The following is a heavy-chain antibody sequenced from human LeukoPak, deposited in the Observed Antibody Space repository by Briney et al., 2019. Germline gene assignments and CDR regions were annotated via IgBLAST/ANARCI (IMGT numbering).Heavy chain of an antibody. V-gene: IGHV1-69*01. J-gene: IGHJ6*02. CDR3: ARVRADIVVVPAAMPTYYYYYGMDV. CDR1: GGTFSSYA. CDR2: IIPIFGTA. Sequence: SVKVSCKASGGTFSSYAISWVRQAPGQGLEWMGGIIPIFGTANYAQKFQGRVTITADESTSTAYMELSSLRSEDTAVYYCARVRADIVVVPAAMPTYYYYYGMDVWGQGTTVTVSS. D-gene: IGHD2-2*01.